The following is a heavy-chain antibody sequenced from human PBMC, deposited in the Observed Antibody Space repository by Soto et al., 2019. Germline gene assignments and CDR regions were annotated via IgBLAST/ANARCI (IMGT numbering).Heavy chain of an antibody. CDR3: AKDMVDIVVVVAATPSDAFDI. CDR1: GFTFSSYA. V-gene: IGHV3-23*01. J-gene: IGHJ3*02. D-gene: IGHD2-15*01. Sequence: GGSLRLSCAASGFTFSSYAMSWVRQAPGKGLEWVSAISGSGGSTYYADSVKGRFTISRDNSKNTLYLQMNSLRAEDTAVYYCAKDMVDIVVVVAATPSDAFDIWGQGTMVTVS. CDR2: ISGSGGST.